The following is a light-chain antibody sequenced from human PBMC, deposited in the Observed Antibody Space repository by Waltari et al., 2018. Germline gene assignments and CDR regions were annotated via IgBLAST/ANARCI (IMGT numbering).Light chain of an antibody. J-gene: IGKJ2*01. CDR1: QDISNN. Sequence: DIQMTQSPSSLSASVGDRVTITCQASQDISNNLNWYQQKPGKAPKLLIYDAANLETGVPSRFSGSGSGTDFIFTISRLQPEDIATYHCQQEENLPYTFGQGTKLEIK. CDR3: QQEENLPYT. CDR2: DAA. V-gene: IGKV1-33*01.